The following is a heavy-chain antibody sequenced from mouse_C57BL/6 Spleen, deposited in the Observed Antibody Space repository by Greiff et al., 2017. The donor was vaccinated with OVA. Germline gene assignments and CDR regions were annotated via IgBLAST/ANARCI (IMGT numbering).Heavy chain of an antibody. CDR3: ARSDGYFLSFDY. CDR2: IYPGSGNT. J-gene: IGHJ2*01. D-gene: IGHD2-3*01. Sequence: QVQLQQSGPELVKPGASVKISCKASGYSFTSYYIHWVKQRPGQGLEWIGWIYPGSGNTKYNEKFKGKATLTADTSSSPAYMQLSSLTSEDSAVYYCARSDGYFLSFDYWGQGTTLTVSS. CDR1: GYSFTSYY. V-gene: IGHV1-66*01.